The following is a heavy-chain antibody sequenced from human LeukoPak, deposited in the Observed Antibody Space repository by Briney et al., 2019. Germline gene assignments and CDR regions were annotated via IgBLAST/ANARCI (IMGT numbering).Heavy chain of an antibody. J-gene: IGHJ4*02. D-gene: IGHD5-24*01. CDR1: GFTFSSYA. CDR3: AKARDGYNYAVWDY. V-gene: IGHV3-23*01. CDR2: ISGSGGST. Sequence: GGSLRLSCAASGFTFSSYAMSWVRQAPGKGLEWVSAISGSGGSTYYADFVKGRFTISRDNSKNTLYLQMNRLRAEDTAVYYCAKARDGYNYAVWDYWGQGTLVTVSS.